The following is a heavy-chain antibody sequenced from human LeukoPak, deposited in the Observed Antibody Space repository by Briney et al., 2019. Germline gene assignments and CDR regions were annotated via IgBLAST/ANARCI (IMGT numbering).Heavy chain of an antibody. J-gene: IGHJ4*02. V-gene: IGHV3-23*01. D-gene: IGHD3-16*02. CDR1: GFTFSTYA. CDR3: AKGGDSVWGSYRYLDS. CDR2: ISGRAGST. Sequence: GGSLRLSCAASGFTFSTYAMSWVRQAPGKGLEWVSAISGRAGSTYYADSVKGRFTISRDNSENTLFLQMNSLRAEDTAVYYCAKGGDSVWGSYRYLDSWGQGTLVTVSS.